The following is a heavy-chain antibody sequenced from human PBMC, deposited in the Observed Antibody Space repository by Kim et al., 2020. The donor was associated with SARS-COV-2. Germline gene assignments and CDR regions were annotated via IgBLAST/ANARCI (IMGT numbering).Heavy chain of an antibody. V-gene: IGHV4-59*01. CDR3: ARERSIAAAEYWFDP. CDR2: IYYSGST. CDR1: GGSISSYY. Sequence: SETLSLTCTVSGGSISSYYWSWIRQPPGKGLEWIGYIYYSGSTNYNPSLKSRVTISVYTSKNQFSLKLSSVTAADTAVYYCARERSIAAAEYWFDPWGQGTLVTVSS. D-gene: IGHD6-13*01. J-gene: IGHJ5*02.